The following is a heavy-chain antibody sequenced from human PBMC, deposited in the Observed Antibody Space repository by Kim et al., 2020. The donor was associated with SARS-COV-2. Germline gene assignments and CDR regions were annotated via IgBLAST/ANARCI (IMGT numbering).Heavy chain of an antibody. J-gene: IGHJ4*02. CDR2: MWHDGTKE. CDR3: TTDHCATSSCLGV. V-gene: IGHV3-33*08. D-gene: IGHD6-13*01. Sequence: GGSLRLSCVASGLTFSKYGMHWVRQAPGKGLEWVAVMWHDGTKEYYADAVKGLFTISRDISRITLYLQMNSLRADDTPFYYCTTDHCATSSCLGVWGQGT. CDR1: GLTFSKYG.